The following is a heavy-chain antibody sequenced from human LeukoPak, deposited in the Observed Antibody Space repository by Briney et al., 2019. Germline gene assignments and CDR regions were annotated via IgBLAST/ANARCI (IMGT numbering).Heavy chain of an antibody. V-gene: IGHV3-9*01. J-gene: IGHJ4*02. Sequence: PGRSLRLSCAASGFTFDDYAMHWVRQAPGKGLEWVSGISWNSGSIGYADSMKGRFTISRDNAKNSLYLQMNSLRAEDTAVYYCARAQLLYDYFDYWGQGTLVTVSS. CDR3: ARAQLLYDYFDY. CDR1: GFTFDDYA. D-gene: IGHD2-2*02. CDR2: ISWNSGSI.